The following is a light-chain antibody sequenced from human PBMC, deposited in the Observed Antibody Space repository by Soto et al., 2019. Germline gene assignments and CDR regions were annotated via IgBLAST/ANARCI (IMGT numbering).Light chain of an antibody. J-gene: IGKJ1*01. V-gene: IGKV1-5*03. CDR3: QHYNSYSEA. Sequence: DIQMTQSPSTLPASVGGRVTITCRASQTISSWLAWYQQKPGKAPKLLIYKASTLKSGVPSRFSGSGSGTEFTLTISSLQPDDFATYYCQHYNSYSEAFGQGTKVDNK. CDR2: KAS. CDR1: QTISSW.